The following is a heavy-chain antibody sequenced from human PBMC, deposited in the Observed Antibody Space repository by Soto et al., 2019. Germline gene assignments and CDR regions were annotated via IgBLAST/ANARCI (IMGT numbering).Heavy chain of an antibody. CDR1: GYTSSNYD. D-gene: IGHD6-13*01. V-gene: IGHV1-8*01. CDR3: ARGRGSSSPLDH. Sequence: QVQLVQSGAEVKKPGASVKVSCKASGYTSSNYDINWVRQATGQGLEWMGWMNPNSGNTGYAQKFQGRVTMTRNTSISTAYMELTSLTSEDTAVYYCARGRGSSSPLDHWGQGTLITVSS. J-gene: IGHJ1*01. CDR2: MNPNSGNT.